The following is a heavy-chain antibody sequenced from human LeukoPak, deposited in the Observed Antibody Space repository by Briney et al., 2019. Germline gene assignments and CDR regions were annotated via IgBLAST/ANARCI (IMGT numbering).Heavy chain of an antibody. V-gene: IGHV5-51*01. CDR2: IYPGDSDT. CDR1: GYRFTSYW. Sequence: GESLKISCKGSGYRFTSYWIGWVRQMPGKGLEWMGIIYPGDSDTRYSPSFQGQVTISADKSSSTAYLQWGSLKASDTAMYYCARLSPYHQIAAAYFDYWGQGSLVTVSS. J-gene: IGHJ4*02. CDR3: ARLSPYHQIAAAYFDY. D-gene: IGHD6-13*01.